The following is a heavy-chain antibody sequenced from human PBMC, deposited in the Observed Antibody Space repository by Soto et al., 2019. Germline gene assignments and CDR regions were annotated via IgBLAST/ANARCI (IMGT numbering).Heavy chain of an antibody. V-gene: IGHV4-59*01. J-gene: IGHJ2*01. Sequence: SETLSLTCTVSGGSISSYYWSWIRQPPGKGLEWIGYIYYSGSTNYNPSLKSRVTISVDTSKNQFSLKLSSVTAADTAVYYCARGNPLGLNTLGYFDLWGRGTLVTVSS. D-gene: IGHD6-13*01. CDR1: GGSISSYY. CDR3: ARGNPLGLNTLGYFDL. CDR2: IYYSGST.